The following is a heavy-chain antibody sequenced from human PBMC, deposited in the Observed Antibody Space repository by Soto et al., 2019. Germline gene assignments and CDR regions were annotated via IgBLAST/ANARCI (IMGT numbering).Heavy chain of an antibody. V-gene: IGHV3-74*01. D-gene: IGHD3-22*01. Sequence: GGSLRLSCAASGFTFNSYWMHWVRQAPGKGPVWVSRISGDGSQTRYADSVQGRFTISRDNAKNTSYLQMNSPRAEDTAVYYCVRGYFYDNAGPYFDYWGQGTLVTVSS. CDR3: VRGYFYDNAGPYFDY. J-gene: IGHJ4*02. CDR2: ISGDGSQT. CDR1: GFTFNSYW.